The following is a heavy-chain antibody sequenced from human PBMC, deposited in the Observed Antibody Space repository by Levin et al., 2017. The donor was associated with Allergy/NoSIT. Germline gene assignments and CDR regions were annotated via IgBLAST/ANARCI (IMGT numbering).Heavy chain of an antibody. J-gene: IGHJ3*02. V-gene: IGHV4-31*03. Sequence: SETLSLTCTVSGGSISSGGYYWSWIRQHPGKGLEWIGYIYYSGSTYYNPSLKSRVTISVDTSKNQFSLKLSSVTAADTAVYYCARDSVAIVVVPAATKVGAFDIWGQGTMVTVSS. CDR2: IYYSGST. CDR3: ARDSVAIVVVPAATKVGAFDI. D-gene: IGHD2-2*01. CDR1: GGSISSGGYY.